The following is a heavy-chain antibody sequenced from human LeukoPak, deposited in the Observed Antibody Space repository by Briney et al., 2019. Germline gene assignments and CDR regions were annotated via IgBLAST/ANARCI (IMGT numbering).Heavy chain of an antibody. J-gene: IGHJ4*02. CDR1: SGSFSGYY. CDR2: INHSGST. V-gene: IGHV4-34*01. CDR3: AIYSSSWYDYFDY. D-gene: IGHD6-13*01. Sequence: PSETLSLTCAVYSGSFSGYYWSWIRQPPGKGLEWIGEINHSGSTNYNPSLRSRVTISVDTSKNQFSLKLSSVTAADTAVYYCAIYSSSWYDYFDYWGQGTLVTVSS.